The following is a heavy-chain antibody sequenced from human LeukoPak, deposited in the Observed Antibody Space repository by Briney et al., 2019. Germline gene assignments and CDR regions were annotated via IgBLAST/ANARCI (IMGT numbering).Heavy chain of an antibody. CDR1: GFPFSGSW. Sequence: GGSLRLSCAASGFPFSGSWMDWVRQAPGKRMEWVANIKQDGSEKHYADSVKGRFTISRDNAKNSLFLQMSGLRAEDTAVYYCSRSLDYWGQGTLVTVSS. CDR2: IKQDGSEK. J-gene: IGHJ4*02. CDR3: SRSLDY. V-gene: IGHV3-7*01.